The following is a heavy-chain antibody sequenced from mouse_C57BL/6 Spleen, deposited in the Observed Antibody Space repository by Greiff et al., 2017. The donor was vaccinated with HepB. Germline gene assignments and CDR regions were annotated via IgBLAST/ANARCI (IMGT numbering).Heavy chain of an antibody. CDR3: ARPHYYYGSSWYFDV. CDR2: IDPSDSYT. CDR1: GYTFTSYW. V-gene: IGHV1-69*01. Sequence: VQLQQPGAELVMPGASVKLSCKASGYTFTSYWMHWVKQRPGQGLEWIGEIDPSDSYTNYNQKFKGKSTLTVDKSSSTAYMQLSSLTSEDSAVYYCARPHYYYGSSWYFDVWGTGTTVTVSS. J-gene: IGHJ1*03. D-gene: IGHD1-1*01.